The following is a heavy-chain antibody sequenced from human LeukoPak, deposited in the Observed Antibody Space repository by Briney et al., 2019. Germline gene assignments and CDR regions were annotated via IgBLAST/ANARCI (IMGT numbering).Heavy chain of an antibody. CDR1: GFTFSSYE. J-gene: IGHJ4*02. Sequence: GGSLRLSCAASGFTFSSYEMNWVRQAPGKGLERVSYISSSGSTIYYADSVKGRFTISRDNAKNSLYLQMNSLRAEDTAVYYCARDRSYANDYWGQGTLVTVSS. CDR2: ISSSGSTI. CDR3: ARDRSYANDY. D-gene: IGHD1-26*01. V-gene: IGHV3-48*03.